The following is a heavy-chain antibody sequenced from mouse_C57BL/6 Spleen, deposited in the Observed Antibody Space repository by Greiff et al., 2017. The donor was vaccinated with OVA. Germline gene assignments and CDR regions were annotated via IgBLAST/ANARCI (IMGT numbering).Heavy chain of an antibody. CDR1: GYTFTSYG. Sequence: VKLMESGAELARPGASVKLSCKASGYTFTSYGISWVKQRTGQGLEWIGEIYPRSGNTYYNEKFKGKATLTADKSSSTAYMELRSLTSEDSAVYFCARREADAMDYWGQGTSVTVSS. V-gene: IGHV1-81*01. CDR2: IYPRSGNT. CDR3: ARREADAMDY. J-gene: IGHJ4*01.